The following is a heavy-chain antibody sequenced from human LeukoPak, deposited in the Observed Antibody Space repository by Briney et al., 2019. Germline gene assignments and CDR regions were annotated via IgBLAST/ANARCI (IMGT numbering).Heavy chain of an antibody. V-gene: IGHV3-7*02. Sequence: PGGSLRLSCAASGFTFSDYWMSWVRQAPGKGLEWVANIQQDGSEKYYVDSVKGRFTISRDNAKNSLYLQMNSLRDEDTAVYYCARNEVAVTGTSDFDYWGQGTLVTVSS. D-gene: IGHD6-19*01. J-gene: IGHJ4*02. CDR1: GFTFSDYW. CDR3: ARNEVAVTGTSDFDY. CDR2: IQQDGSEK.